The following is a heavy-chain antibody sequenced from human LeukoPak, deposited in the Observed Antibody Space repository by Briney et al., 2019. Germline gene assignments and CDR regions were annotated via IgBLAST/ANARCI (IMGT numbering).Heavy chain of an antibody. V-gene: IGHV4-59*08. CDR1: GAPLNNYY. Sequence: SETLSFTCTVSGAPLNNYYWNWVRQPPGKELEWIGNVDYSGSTRYNPSLKSRATMSLDSSKNQFSLRLTSVTAADMAVYYCAMQVGIYGDYNNWFDPWGQGARVTVSS. D-gene: IGHD4-17*01. CDR2: VDYSGST. J-gene: IGHJ5*02. CDR3: AMQVGIYGDYNNWFDP.